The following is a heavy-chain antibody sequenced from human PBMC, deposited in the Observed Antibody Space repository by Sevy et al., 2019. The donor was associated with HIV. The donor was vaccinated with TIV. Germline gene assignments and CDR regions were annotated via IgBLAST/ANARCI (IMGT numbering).Heavy chain of an antibody. CDR2: VSGSSNYI. D-gene: IGHD1-26*01. CDR3: ARGPPDGSYDYFDY. V-gene: IGHV3-21*06. J-gene: IGHJ4*02. Sequence: GGSLRLSCAASGFTFSNYNMNWVRQAPGKGLEWVSSVSGSSNYIYYAESLKGRFIISRDNVKDTLSLQMNSLRADDTAVYYCARGPPDGSYDYFDYWGQGTLVTVSS. CDR1: GFTFSNYN.